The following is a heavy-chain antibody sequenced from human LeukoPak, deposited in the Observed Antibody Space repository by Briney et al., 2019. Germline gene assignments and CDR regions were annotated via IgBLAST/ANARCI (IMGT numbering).Heavy chain of an antibody. CDR2: ISAYNGNT. CDR1: GYTFTSYG. V-gene: IGHV1-18*01. CDR3: ARDEDWPDYRYYFDY. Sequence: VASVKVSCKASGYTFTSYGISWVRQAPGQGLEWMGWISAYNGNTNYARKLQGRVTMTTDTSTSTAYMELRSLRSDDTAVYYCARDEDWPDYRYYFDYWGQGTLVTVSS. D-gene: IGHD3-16*02. J-gene: IGHJ4*02.